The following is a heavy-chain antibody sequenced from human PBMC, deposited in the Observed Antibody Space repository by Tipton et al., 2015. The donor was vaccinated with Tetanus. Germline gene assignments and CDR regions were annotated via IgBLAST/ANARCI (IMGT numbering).Heavy chain of an antibody. CDR3: AGWELLNWNAFDI. J-gene: IGHJ3*02. V-gene: IGHV4-31*03. CDR1: GGSINSAGYY. CDR2: FFYTGST. D-gene: IGHD2-15*01. Sequence: TLSLTCTVSGGSINSAGYYRTWIRQHPGKGLEWIGYFFYTGSTNYNPSLRSRVTISVDTSKNQFSLKLTSVTAADTAVYYCAGWELLNWNAFDIWGQGTKVTVSA.